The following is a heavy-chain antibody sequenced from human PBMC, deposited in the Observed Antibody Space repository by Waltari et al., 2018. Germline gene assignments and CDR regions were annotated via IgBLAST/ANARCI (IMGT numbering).Heavy chain of an antibody. D-gene: IGHD3-16*01. CDR3: AKDNFGMDV. CDR1: GFMFSAYS. Sequence: EPHLVESGGGLVKPGGSLRLSCEASGFMFSAYSMNWVRQAPGKGREWVASISASTSYIYYAASVEGRFTISRDNARNSLFLQMNSLRAEDTAVYYCAKDNFGMDVWGQGTTVTVS. J-gene: IGHJ6*02. CDR2: ISASTSYI. V-gene: IGHV3-21*01.